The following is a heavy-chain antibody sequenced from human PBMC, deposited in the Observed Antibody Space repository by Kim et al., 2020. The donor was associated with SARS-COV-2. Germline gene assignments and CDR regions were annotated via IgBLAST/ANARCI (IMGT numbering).Heavy chain of an antibody. CDR2: IYYSGST. J-gene: IGHJ5*02. CDR3: ARHEAPGDSGSYSDDYWFDP. CDR1: GGSISSYY. V-gene: IGHV4-59*08. D-gene: IGHD1-26*01. Sequence: SETLSLTCTVSGGSISSYYWSWIRQPPGKGLEWIGYIYYSGSTNYNPSLKSRVTISVDTSKNQFSLKLSSVNAADTAVYYCARHEAPGDSGSYSDDYWFDPWGQGTLVTVSS.